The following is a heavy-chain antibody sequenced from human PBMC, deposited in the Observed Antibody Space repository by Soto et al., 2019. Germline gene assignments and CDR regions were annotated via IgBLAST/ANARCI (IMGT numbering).Heavy chain of an antibody. V-gene: IGHV1-69*13. CDR2: IIPIFGTA. CDR1: GGTFSSYA. CDR3: ARDSYSSSSYYYYGMDV. J-gene: IGHJ6*02. D-gene: IGHD6-6*01. Sequence: VASVKVSCKASGGTFSSYAISWVRQAPGQGLEWMGGIIPIFGTANYAQKFQGRVTITADESTSTAYMELSSLRSEDTAVYYCARDSYSSSSYYYYGMDVWGQGTTVTVSS.